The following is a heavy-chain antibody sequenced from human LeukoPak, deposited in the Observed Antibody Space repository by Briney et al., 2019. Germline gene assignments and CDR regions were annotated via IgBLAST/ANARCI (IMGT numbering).Heavy chain of an antibody. Sequence: PGRSLRLSCAASGFTFSSYGMLWVRQAPGKGLEWVAVISYDGSNKYYADSVKGRFTISRDNSKNTLYLQMNSLRAEDTAVYYCAKDMGIQLWLESPPYFDYWGQGTLVTVSS. CDR1: GFTFSSYG. V-gene: IGHV3-30*18. CDR3: AKDMGIQLWLESPPYFDY. J-gene: IGHJ4*02. D-gene: IGHD5-18*01. CDR2: ISYDGSNK.